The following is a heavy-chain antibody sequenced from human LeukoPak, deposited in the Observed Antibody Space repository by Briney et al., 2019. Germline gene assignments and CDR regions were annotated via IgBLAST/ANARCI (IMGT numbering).Heavy chain of an antibody. D-gene: IGHD4-17*01. CDR3: AKERRGDYDSVY. V-gene: IGHV3-30*02. Sequence: GGSLRLSCAASGFTFSTYGMHWVRQAPGKGLGWVAFIRYDGGNKYHADSVKGRFTISRDNSKNTLFLQMNSLRDDDTAVYYCAKERRGDYDSVYWGQGTLVTVAS. CDR2: IRYDGGNK. J-gene: IGHJ4*02. CDR1: GFTFSTYG.